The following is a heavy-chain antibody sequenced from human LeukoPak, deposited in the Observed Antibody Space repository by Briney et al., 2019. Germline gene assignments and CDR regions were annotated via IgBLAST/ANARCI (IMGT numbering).Heavy chain of an antibody. V-gene: IGHV3-15*01. J-gene: IGHJ4*02. Sequence: GGSLRLSCAASGFTFTNAWMSWVRQAPGKGLKWVGRIKSKGDGETTDYTAPVKGRFTMSRDDSKATLYLQMNYVIVEDTAVYFCATDLGLTMIRGVLVSWGQGALVSVSP. CDR1: GFTFTNAW. D-gene: IGHD3-10*01. CDR2: IKSKGDGETT. CDR3: ATDLGLTMIRGVLVS.